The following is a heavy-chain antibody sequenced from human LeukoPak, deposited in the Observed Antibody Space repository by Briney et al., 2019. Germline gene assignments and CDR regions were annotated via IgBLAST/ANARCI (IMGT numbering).Heavy chain of an antibody. J-gene: IGHJ3*02. CDR2: IHYSGST. CDR3: ARDRRYYYDSSGHPQAFDI. V-gene: IGHV4-39*07. CDR1: GGSISSSSYY. Sequence: SETLSLTCTVSGGSISSSSYYWGWIRQPPGKGLEWIGSIHYSGSTDYNPSLKSRVTISVDTPKNQFSLKLTSVTAADTAVYYCARDRRYYYDSSGHPQAFDIWGQGTMVTVSS. D-gene: IGHD3-22*01.